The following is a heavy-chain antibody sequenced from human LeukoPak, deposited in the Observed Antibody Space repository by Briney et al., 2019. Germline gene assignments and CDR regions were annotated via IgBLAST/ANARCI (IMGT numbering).Heavy chain of an antibody. J-gene: IGHJ4*02. D-gene: IGHD4-17*01. CDR2: IYYGGIT. CDR3: ASSYGDSSY. Sequence: SETLPLTCTVSGDSISSSYYYWVWIRQPPGKGLEWIGSIYYGGITYYNPALKSRVTIFSDTSKNQFSLKLSSVTAADTAVYYCASSYGDSSYWGQGTLVTVSS. CDR1: GDSISSSYYY. V-gene: IGHV4-39*01.